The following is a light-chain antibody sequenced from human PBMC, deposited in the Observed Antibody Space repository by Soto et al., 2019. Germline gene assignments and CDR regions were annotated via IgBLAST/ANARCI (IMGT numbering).Light chain of an antibody. CDR2: GNS. CDR1: SSNIGAGYD. J-gene: IGLJ1*01. Sequence: QSALTQPPSVSGAPGQRVTISCTGSSSNIGAGYDVHWYQQLPGTAPKLLIYGNSNRPSGVPDRFSGSKSGTSASLAITALQAEDEADYYCQSYDSSLSGYVIGTGTKVXVL. V-gene: IGLV1-40*01. CDR3: QSYDSSLSGYV.